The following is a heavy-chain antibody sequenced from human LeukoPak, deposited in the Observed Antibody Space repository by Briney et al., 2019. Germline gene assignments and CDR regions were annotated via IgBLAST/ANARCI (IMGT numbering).Heavy chain of an antibody. CDR2: INGDGRIE. V-gene: IGHV3-7*01. Sequence: GGTLRLSCAASGFTFSSYWMTWVRQAPGKGLEWVSNINGDGRIENYVQSVRGRFSIFRDNAKDALYLQMNSLRVDDTAIYYCARDTIVGDTGGGDYWGQGTLVTVSS. CDR3: ARDTIVGDTGGGDY. J-gene: IGHJ4*02. CDR1: GFTFSSYW. D-gene: IGHD1-26*01.